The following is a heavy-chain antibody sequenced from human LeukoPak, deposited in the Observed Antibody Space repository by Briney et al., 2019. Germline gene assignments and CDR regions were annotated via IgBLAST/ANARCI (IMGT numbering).Heavy chain of an antibody. D-gene: IGHD1-26*01. V-gene: IGHV3-53*01. CDR2: IYSGGST. J-gene: IGHJ4*02. CDR3: ARDRMGAILYFDS. Sequence: PGGSLRLSCAASGLIVSSNYMNWVRQAPGKGLEWVSIIYSGGSTHYADSVKGRFTISRDNSKNTLYLQVNSLRAEDTAVYYCARDRMGAILYFDSWGQGTLVTVSS. CDR1: GLIVSSNY.